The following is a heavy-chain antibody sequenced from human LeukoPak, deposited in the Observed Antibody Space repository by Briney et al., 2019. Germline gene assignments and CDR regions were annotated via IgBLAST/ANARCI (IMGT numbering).Heavy chain of an antibody. CDR2: IYSGDSDS. CDR1: GYIFSRYR. D-gene: IGHD2-15*01. CDR3: ARRSRGSHCSGGSCYSCFDL. Sequence: GESLETPCQGPGYIFSRYRIAWVRQLPGKGLEWMGIIYSGDSDSRYSPSFQSQVTMSADKSISTDYLQWSSLKASDTAMYYCARRSRGSHCSGGSCYSCFDLWGQGTLVTVSS. J-gene: IGHJ5*02. V-gene: IGHV5-51*01.